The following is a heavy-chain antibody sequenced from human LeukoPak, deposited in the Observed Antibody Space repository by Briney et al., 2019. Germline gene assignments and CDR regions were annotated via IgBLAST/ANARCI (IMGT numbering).Heavy chain of an antibody. CDR2: IYYSGST. Sequence: SETLALTCTVSGGSISSSSYYWGWIRQPPGKGLEWIGSIYYSGSTYYNPSLKSRVTISVDTSKNQFSLKLSSVTDAATAVYYCARITIFGGNYFDYWGQGTMVTVSS. D-gene: IGHD3-3*01. CDR3: ARITIFGGNYFDY. CDR1: GGSISSSSYY. V-gene: IGHV4-39*01. J-gene: IGHJ4*02.